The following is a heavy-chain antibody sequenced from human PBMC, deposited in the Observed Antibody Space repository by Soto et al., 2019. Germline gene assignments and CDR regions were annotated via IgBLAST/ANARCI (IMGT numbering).Heavy chain of an antibody. CDR2: ISYDGSNK. D-gene: IGHD3-9*01. CDR3: AKDSAPLFLGDILTGYVRDPGLYFDY. Sequence: PGRSLRLSCAASGFTFSSYGMHWVRQAPGKGLEWVAVISYDGSNKYYADSVKGRFTISRDNSKNTLYLQMNSLRAEDTAVYYCAKDSAPLFLGDILTGYVRDPGLYFDYWGQGTLVTVSS. J-gene: IGHJ4*02. V-gene: IGHV3-30*18. CDR1: GFTFSSYG.